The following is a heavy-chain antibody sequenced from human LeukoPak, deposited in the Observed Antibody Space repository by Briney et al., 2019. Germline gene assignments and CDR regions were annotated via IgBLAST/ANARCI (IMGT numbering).Heavy chain of an antibody. CDR1: GGSISSYY. V-gene: IGHV4-59*01. J-gene: IGHJ4*02. CDR2: IYYSGST. CDR3: ARGGSVVDPQDY. Sequence: SETLSLTCTVSGGSISSYYWSWIRQPPGKGLEWIEYIYYSGSTNYNPSLKSRVTISVDTSKNQFSLKLSSVTAADTAVYYCARGGSVVDPQDYWGQGTLVTVSS. D-gene: IGHD3-22*01.